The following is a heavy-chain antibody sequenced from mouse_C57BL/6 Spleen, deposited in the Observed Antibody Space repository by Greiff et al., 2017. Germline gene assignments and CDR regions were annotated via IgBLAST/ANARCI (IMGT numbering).Heavy chain of an antibody. V-gene: IGHV5-4*01. CDR3: ARDFTTDGDY. CDR1: GFTFSSYA. CDR2: ISDGGSYT. D-gene: IGHD1-1*01. J-gene: IGHJ4*01. Sequence: EVQGVESGGGLVKPGGSLKLSCAASGFTFSSYAMSWVRQTPEKRLEWVATISDGGSYTYYPDNVKGRFTISRDNAKNNLYLQMSHLKSEDTAMYYCARDFTTDGDYWGQGTSVTVSS.